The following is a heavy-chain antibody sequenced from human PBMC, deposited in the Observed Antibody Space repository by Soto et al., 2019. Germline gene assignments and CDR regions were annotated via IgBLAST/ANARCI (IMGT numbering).Heavy chain of an antibody. CDR2: IYYSGST. CDR3: ARSYYDFWGGPGDRGFDY. CDR1: GGSISSYY. J-gene: IGHJ4*02. D-gene: IGHD3-3*01. V-gene: IGHV4-59*01. Sequence: XGTLSLTCTVSGGSISSYYWSWIRQPPGKGLEWIGYIYYSGSTNYNPSLKSRVTISVDTSKNQFSLKLSSVTAADTAVYYCARSYYDFWGGPGDRGFDYWGQGTLVTVS.